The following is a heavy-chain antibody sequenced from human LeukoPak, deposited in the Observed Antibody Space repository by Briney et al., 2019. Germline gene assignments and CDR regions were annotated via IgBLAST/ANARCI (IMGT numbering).Heavy chain of an antibody. CDR2: IYYSGST. CDR3: ARVNSNYLDGMDV. V-gene: IGHV4-59*01. J-gene: IGHJ6*02. CDR1: GGSISSYY. Sequence: SETLSLTCTASGGSISSYYWSWIRQPPGKGLEWIGYIYYSGSTNYNPSLKSRVTISVDTSKNQFSLKLSSVTAADTAVYYCARVNSNYLDGMDVWGQGTTVTVSS. D-gene: IGHD4-11*01.